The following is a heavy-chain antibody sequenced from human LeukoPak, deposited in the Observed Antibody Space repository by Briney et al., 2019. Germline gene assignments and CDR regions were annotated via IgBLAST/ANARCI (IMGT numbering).Heavy chain of an antibody. D-gene: IGHD1-26*01. J-gene: IGHJ3*02. CDR1: GFTFSSYS. CDR2: ISSSSSYI. CDR3: ARADGSYDAFDI. Sequence: GGSLRLSCAASGFTFSSYSMTWVRQAPGKGLEWVSSISSSSSYIYYADSVKGRFTISRHNSKNTLYLQMNSLRAEDTAVYYCARADGSYDAFDIWGQGTMVTVSS. V-gene: IGHV3-21*04.